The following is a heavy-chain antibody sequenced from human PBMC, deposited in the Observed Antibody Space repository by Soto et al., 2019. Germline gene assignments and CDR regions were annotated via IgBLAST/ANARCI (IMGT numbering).Heavy chain of an antibody. Sequence: EVQLVESGGGLVKPGGSLRLSCAASGFTFSSYSMNWVRQAPGKGLEWVSYISSSSSYIYYADSVKGRFTISRDNAKNSLYQQMTSLRAENTAVYYCARAPRDSGYDSIDYWGQGTLVTVSS. CDR2: ISSSSSYI. CDR3: ARAPRDSGYDSIDY. D-gene: IGHD5-12*01. J-gene: IGHJ4*02. CDR1: GFTFSSYS. V-gene: IGHV3-21*01.